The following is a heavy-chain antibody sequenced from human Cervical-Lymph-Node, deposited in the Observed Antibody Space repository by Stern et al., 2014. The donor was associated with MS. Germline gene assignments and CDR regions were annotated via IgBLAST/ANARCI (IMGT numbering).Heavy chain of an antibody. V-gene: IGHV4-30-4*01. CDR1: GDSISRGDYY. D-gene: IGHD2-2*01. J-gene: IGHJ6*02. CDR3: ARDVYQPSLYSYNMDV. Sequence: QVQLQESGPGLVKPSETLSLTCTVSGDSISRGDYYWSWIRQSPGKGLEWIGYIYNTGMTYYSPSLKGRGTMAMDKSQNQFSLSLGSVTAADTAVYYCARDVYQPSLYSYNMDVWGQGTTVTVSS. CDR2: IYNTGMT.